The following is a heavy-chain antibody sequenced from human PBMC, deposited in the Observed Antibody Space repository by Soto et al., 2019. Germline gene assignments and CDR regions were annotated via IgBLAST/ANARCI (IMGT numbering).Heavy chain of an antibody. J-gene: IGHJ1*01. CDR2: IIPVFGRP. D-gene: IGHD5-12*01. V-gene: IGHV1-69*13. CDR1: GGTFSSFG. Sequence: ASVKVSCKASGGTFSSFGISWVRQAPGQGLEWMGGIIPVFGRPNYAQRFRGRLTITADESTNTSYMELIDLTSEDTAVYYCAREASGYDFWGQGT. CDR3: AREASGYDF.